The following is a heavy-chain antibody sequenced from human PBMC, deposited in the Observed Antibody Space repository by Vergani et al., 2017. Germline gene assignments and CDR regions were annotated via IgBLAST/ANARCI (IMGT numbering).Heavy chain of an antibody. CDR1: GGSISSYY. CDR3: ARGTRNYGMDV. V-gene: IGHV4-59*01. D-gene: IGHD1-1*01. J-gene: IGHJ6*02. Sequence: QVQLQESGPGLVKPSETLSLTCTVSGGSISSYYWSWIRQPPGKGLEWIGYIYYSGSTNYNPSLKSRVTISVDTSKNQFSLKLSSGTAADTAVYYCARGTRNYGMDVWGQGTTVTVSS. CDR2: IYYSGST.